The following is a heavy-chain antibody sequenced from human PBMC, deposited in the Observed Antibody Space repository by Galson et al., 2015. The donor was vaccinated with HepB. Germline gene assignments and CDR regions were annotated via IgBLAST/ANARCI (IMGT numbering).Heavy chain of an antibody. CDR1: GDSVSNNNAA. J-gene: IGHJ6*02. Sequence: CAISGDSVSNNNAAWYWIRQSPSRGLEWLGRTYYRAKWYSDYAISVRSRITISADTSKNHFSLVLNSVTPEDTAVYYCARVPGTIYDYGMDAWGQGTTVTFS. CDR3: ARVPGTIYDYGMDA. D-gene: IGHD1-26*01. V-gene: IGHV6-1*01. CDR2: TYYRAKWYS.